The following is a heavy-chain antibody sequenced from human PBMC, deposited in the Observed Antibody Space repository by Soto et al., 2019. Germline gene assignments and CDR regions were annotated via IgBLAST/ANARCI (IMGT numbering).Heavy chain of an antibody. D-gene: IGHD3-3*01. V-gene: IGHV3-7*05. J-gene: IGHJ6*02. Sequence: GGSLRLSCVPSGFTFSNFWMNWVRQAPGRGLEWVANIKQDGSEKYYMDSVKGRFTISRDNAKNSLFLQMNSLRAEDTAVYYCASATRFYYYNGVDVWGQGTTVTVSS. CDR2: IKQDGSEK. CDR1: GFTFSNFW. CDR3: ASATRFYYYNGVDV.